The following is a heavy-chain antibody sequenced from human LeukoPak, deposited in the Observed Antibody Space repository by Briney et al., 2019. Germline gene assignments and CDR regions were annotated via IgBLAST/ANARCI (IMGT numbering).Heavy chain of an antibody. V-gene: IGHV3-21*01. Sequence: GGSLRLSCAASGFSFSTYYVNWVRQAPGKGLEWVACISSGSTYIFHADSVRGRFAVSRDNAKNSLYLQMNSLRADDTAVYYCVRENHGSFDYWGRGSLVTASS. D-gene: IGHD1-14*01. CDR3: VRENHGSFDY. J-gene: IGHJ4*02. CDR2: ISSGSTYI. CDR1: GFSFSTYY.